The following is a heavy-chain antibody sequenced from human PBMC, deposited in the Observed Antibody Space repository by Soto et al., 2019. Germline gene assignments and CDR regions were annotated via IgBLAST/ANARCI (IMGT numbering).Heavy chain of an antibody. D-gene: IGHD6-13*01. Sequence: TLSLTCTVSGDSINSVTYYWAWFRQHPGKGLELIGYIYYSGSTFYNPSLKSRVNISADMSANQFSLRLDSVTAADTALYFCARGGAHCSKSSCFTEXWGPGTLFTVSX. V-gene: IGHV4-31*03. CDR2: IYYSGST. J-gene: IGHJ4*02. CDR1: GDSINSVTYY. CDR3: ARGGAHCSKSSCFTEX.